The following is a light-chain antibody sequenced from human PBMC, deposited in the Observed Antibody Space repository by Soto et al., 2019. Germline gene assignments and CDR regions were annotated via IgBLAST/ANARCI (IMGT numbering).Light chain of an antibody. Sequence: EIVMTQSPATLSVSPGESATLSCRASQSVGSNLAWYQQKPGQAPRLLIYGASTRATGIPARFSGSGSGTEFTLTISTLQSEDFAIYFCQQYNNSPPARTFGQGTKVEIK. V-gene: IGKV3-15*01. CDR1: QSVGSN. CDR3: QQYNNSPPART. J-gene: IGKJ1*01. CDR2: GAS.